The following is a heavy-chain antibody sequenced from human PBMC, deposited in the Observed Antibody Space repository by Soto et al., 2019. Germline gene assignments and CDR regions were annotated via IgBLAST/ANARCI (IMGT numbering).Heavy chain of an antibody. CDR1: TYS. Sequence: TYSLNWVRQAPGKGLEWVSSISSSSTIYYADSVKGRFTISRDNVQNSLYLQMHSLRAEDTAVYYCARERGSGWTFDYWGQGTLVTVSS. CDR3: ARERGSGWTFDY. D-gene: IGHD6-19*01. CDR2: ISSSSTI. J-gene: IGHJ4*02. V-gene: IGHV3-48*01.